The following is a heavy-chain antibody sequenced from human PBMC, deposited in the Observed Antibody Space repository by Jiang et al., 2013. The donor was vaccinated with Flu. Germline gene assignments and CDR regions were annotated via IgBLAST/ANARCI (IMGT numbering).Heavy chain of an antibody. Sequence: PGSSVKVSCKASGGTFSSYAISWVRQAPGQGLEWMGGIIPIFGTANYAQKFQGRVTITADESTSTAYMELSSLRSEDTAVYYCAREGLGYCSSTSCHNYYYGMDVWGQGTTVTVSS. CDR1: GGTFSSYA. CDR3: AREGLGYCSSTSCHNYYYGMDV. J-gene: IGHJ6*02. D-gene: IGHD2-2*02. CDR2: IIPIFGTA. V-gene: IGHV1-69*01.